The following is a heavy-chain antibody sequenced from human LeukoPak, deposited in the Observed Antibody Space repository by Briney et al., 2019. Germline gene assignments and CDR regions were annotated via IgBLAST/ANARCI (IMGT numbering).Heavy chain of an antibody. CDR2: NRSKAYGGTT. V-gene: IGHV3-49*03. CDR3: TRTMVVTPTSEFDY. Sequence: PGRSLRLSCTASGFTFGDYAMSWFRQAPGKGLEWVGFNRSKAYGGTTEYAASVKGRFTISRDDSKSIAYLQMNSLKTEDTAVYYCTRTMVVTPTSEFDYWGQGTLVTVPS. J-gene: IGHJ4*02. CDR1: GFTFGDYA. D-gene: IGHD2-21*02.